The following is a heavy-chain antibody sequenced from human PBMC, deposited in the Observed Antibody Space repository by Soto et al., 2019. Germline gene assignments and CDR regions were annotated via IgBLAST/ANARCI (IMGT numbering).Heavy chain of an antibody. Sequence: QLQLQESGPGLVKPSETLSLTCTVSGGSISSSSYYWGWIRQPPGKGLEWLGSIYYSGSTYYNPSLKSRVTISVDTSKNQFSLKLSSVTAADTAVYYCARHLTAEYSGYLYYFDYWGQGTLVTVSA. CDR3: ARHLTAEYSGYLYYFDY. CDR2: IYYSGST. D-gene: IGHD5-12*01. CDR1: GGSISSSSYY. J-gene: IGHJ4*02. V-gene: IGHV4-39*01.